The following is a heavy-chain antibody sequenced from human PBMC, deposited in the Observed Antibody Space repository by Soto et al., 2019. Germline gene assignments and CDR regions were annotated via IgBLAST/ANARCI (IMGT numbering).Heavy chain of an antibody. Sequence: QVQLQESGPGLVRPSQTLSLTCTVSGGASSGGGYYWTWIRQHPGKGLEWMGYIYYTGTTYYNPSLKIRVIISIDTSKNQFSLKLSSVTAADTAVYYCARDQIGYCSGGSCEDGPTCDPWGQGSLVTVSS. CDR2: IYYTGTT. CDR1: GGASSGGGYY. J-gene: IGHJ5*02. V-gene: IGHV4-31*03. D-gene: IGHD2-15*01. CDR3: ARDQIGYCSGGSCEDGPTCDP.